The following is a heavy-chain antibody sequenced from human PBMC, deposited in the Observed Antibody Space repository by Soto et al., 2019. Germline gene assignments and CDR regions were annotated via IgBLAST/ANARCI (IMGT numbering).Heavy chain of an antibody. D-gene: IGHD2-2*01. CDR3: ARSQGSSTSLEIYYYYYYGMDV. CDR2: IIPISGTA. J-gene: IGHJ6*02. V-gene: IGHV1-69*01. Sequence: QVQLVQSGAEVKKPGSSVKDSCKASGGTFSSYAISWVRQAPGQGLEWMGGIIPISGTANYAQKFQGRVTNTADESTSTAYMELSSLRSEDTAVYYCARSQGSSTSLEIYYYYYYGMDVWGQGTTVTVSS. CDR1: GGTFSSYA.